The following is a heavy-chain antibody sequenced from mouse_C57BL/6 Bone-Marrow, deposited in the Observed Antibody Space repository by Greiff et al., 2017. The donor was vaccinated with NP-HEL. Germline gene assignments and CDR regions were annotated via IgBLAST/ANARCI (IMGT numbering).Heavy chain of an antibody. V-gene: IGHV14-4*01. D-gene: IGHD2-3*01. J-gene: IGHJ3*01. Sequence: EVQLQQSGAELVRPGASVKLSCTASGFNIKDDYMHWVKQRPEQGLEWIGWIDPENGDTEYASKFQGKATITADTSSNTAYLQLSSLTSEDTAVYYCTTGYYWLAYWGQGTLVTVSA. CDR2: IDPENGDT. CDR1: GFNIKDDY. CDR3: TTGYYWLAY.